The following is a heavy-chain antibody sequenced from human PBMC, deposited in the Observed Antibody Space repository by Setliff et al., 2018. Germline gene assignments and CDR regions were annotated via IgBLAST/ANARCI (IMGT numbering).Heavy chain of an antibody. CDR2: IYIGGSA. CDR3: ARVGDHQTYSSGWYLDY. D-gene: IGHD6-19*01. J-gene: IGHJ4*02. V-gene: IGHV4-4*07. CDR1: GGSISSYY. Sequence: SETLSLTCTVSGGSISSYYWSWIRQPAGKGLEWIGHIYIGGSANYNPSLKSRVTMSIDTSKNQFSLKLSSVTAADTAVYYCARVGDHQTYSSGWYLDYWGQGTLVTVSS.